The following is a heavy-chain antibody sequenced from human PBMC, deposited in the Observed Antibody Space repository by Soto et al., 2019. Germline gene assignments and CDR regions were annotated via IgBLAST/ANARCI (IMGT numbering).Heavy chain of an antibody. V-gene: IGHV4-59*01. Sequence: NPSETLSLTCTVSGGSISSYYWSWIRQPPGKGLEWIGYIYYSGSTNYNPSLKSRVTISVDTSKNQFSLKLSSVTAADTAVYYCAREKSSSWYGMDVWGQGTTVTVSS. J-gene: IGHJ6*02. CDR3: AREKSSSWYGMDV. CDR1: GGSISSYY. CDR2: IYYSGST. D-gene: IGHD6-13*01.